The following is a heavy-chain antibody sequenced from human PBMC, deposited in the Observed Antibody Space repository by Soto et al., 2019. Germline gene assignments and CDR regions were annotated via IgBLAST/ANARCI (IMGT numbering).Heavy chain of an antibody. D-gene: IGHD3-9*01. V-gene: IGHV1-69*13. CDR1: GGTFSSYA. CDR2: IIPIFGTA. Sequence: GASVKVSCKASGGTFSSYAISWVRQAPGQGLEWMGGIIPIFGTANYAQKFQGRVTITADESTSTAYMELSRLRSDDTAVYYCARPYYDILTGYYHPYDYWGQGTLVTVSS. J-gene: IGHJ4*02. CDR3: ARPYYDILTGYYHPYDY.